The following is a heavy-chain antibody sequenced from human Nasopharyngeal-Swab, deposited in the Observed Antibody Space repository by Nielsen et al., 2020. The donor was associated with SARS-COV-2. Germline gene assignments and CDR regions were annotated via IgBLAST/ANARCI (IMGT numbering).Heavy chain of an antibody. CDR2: ISAYNGNT. D-gene: IGHD3-22*01. J-gene: IGHJ6*02. Sequence: ASVKVSCKASGYTFTSYGISWVRQAPGQGLEWMGWISAYNGNTNYAQKLQGRVTTTTDTSTSTAYMELSSLRSEDTAVYYCASPTVIVVAAYYYYGMDVWGQGTTVTVSS. CDR3: ASPTVIVVAAYYYYGMDV. CDR1: GYTFTSYG. V-gene: IGHV1-18*01.